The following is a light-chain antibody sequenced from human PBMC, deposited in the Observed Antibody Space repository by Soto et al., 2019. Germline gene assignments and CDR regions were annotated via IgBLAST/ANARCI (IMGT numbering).Light chain of an antibody. J-gene: IGLJ3*02. CDR3: SSYTSSSTLV. CDR1: SSDVGGYNY. Sequence: QSALTQPASVSGSPGQSITISCTGTSSDVGGYNYVSWYQQHPGKAPQLIIYEVSNRPSGVSNRFSGSKSGNTASLTISGLQAEDEADYYCSSYTSSSTLVFGGGTKVTVL. CDR2: EVS. V-gene: IGLV2-14*01.